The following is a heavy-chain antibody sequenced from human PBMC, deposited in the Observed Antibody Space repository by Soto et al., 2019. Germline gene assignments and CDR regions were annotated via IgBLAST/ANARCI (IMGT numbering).Heavy chain of an antibody. CDR3: ARDVSKDYDILTGYYYYYYYYGMDV. V-gene: IGHV3-21*01. CDR2: ISSSSSYI. J-gene: IGHJ6*02. Sequence: GGSLRLSCAASGFTFSSYSMNWVRQAPGKGLEWVSSISSSSSYIYYADSVKGRFTISRDNAKNSLYLQMNSLRAEDTAVYYCARDVSKDYDILTGYYYYYYYYGMDVWGQGTTVTVSS. D-gene: IGHD3-9*01. CDR1: GFTFSSYS.